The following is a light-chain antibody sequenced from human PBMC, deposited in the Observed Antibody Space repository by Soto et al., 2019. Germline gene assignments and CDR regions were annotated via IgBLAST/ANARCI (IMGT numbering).Light chain of an antibody. Sequence: DIVMTQSPDSLAVSLGERATINCKSSQSVLYSSYNKSYIAWYQQKPGQPPKVLIYWASNRESGVPDRFSGSGSGTDFTLTISSLQAEDVAVYYCQQYINLWTFGQGTKVEIK. CDR2: WAS. J-gene: IGKJ1*01. V-gene: IGKV4-1*01. CDR1: QSVLYSSYNKSY. CDR3: QQYINLWT.